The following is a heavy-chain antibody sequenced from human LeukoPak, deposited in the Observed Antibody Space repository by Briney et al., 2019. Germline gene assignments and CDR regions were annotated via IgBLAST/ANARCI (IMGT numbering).Heavy chain of an antibody. CDR2: ISSSSSYI. Sequence: PGGSLRLSCAASGFTLSSYSMNWVRQAPGKGLEWVSSISSSSSYIYYADSVKGRFTISRDNAKNSLYLQMNSLRAEDTAVYYCARDSLVVPAAVGNFDYWGQGTLVTVSS. D-gene: IGHD2-2*01. CDR1: GFTLSSYS. J-gene: IGHJ4*02. CDR3: ARDSLVVPAAVGNFDY. V-gene: IGHV3-21*01.